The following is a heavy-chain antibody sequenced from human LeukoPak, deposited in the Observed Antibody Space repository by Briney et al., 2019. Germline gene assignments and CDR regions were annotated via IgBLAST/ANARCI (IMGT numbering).Heavy chain of an antibody. CDR2: IYHSGST. D-gene: IGHD2-2*01. Sequence: SETLSLTCAVSGYSISSGYYWGWIRQPPGKGLEWIGSIYHSGSTYYNPSLKSRVTISVDTSKNQFSLKLSSVTAADTAVYYCARRTLPSPLADFVVVPAREFDPWGQGTLLTVSS. J-gene: IGHJ5*02. V-gene: IGHV4-38-2*01. CDR3: ARRTLPSPLADFVVVPAREFDP. CDR1: GYSISSGYY.